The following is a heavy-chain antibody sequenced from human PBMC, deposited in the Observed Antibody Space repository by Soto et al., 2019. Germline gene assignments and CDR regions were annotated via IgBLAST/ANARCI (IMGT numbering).Heavy chain of an antibody. D-gene: IGHD6-13*01. J-gene: IGHJ5*02. V-gene: IGHV1-18*01. CDR1: GYTFTSYG. CDR3: ARAPRSSWYAP. Sequence: ASVKVSCKASGYTFTSYGISWVRQAPGQGLEWMGWTNAGNGNTKYSQKFQGRVTITRDTSTSTAYMELRSLRSDDTAVYYCARAPRSSWYAPWGQGTLVTVS. CDR2: TNAGNGNT.